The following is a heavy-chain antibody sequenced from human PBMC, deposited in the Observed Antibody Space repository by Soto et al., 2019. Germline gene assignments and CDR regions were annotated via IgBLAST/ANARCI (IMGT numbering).Heavy chain of an antibody. Sequence: PSETLSLTCAVSGGSISSSNWWSWVRQPPGKGLEWIGEIYHSGSTNYNPSLKSRVTISVDKSKNQFSLKVSSVTAADTAVYYCARSIWYPSGWCLDYWGQGTPVTVSS. D-gene: IGHD6-19*01. CDR1: GGSISSSNW. J-gene: IGHJ4*02. CDR3: ARSIWYPSGWCLDY. CDR2: IYHSGST. V-gene: IGHV4-4*02.